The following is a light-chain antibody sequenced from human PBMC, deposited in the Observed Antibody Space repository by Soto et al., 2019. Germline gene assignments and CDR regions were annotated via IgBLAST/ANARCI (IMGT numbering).Light chain of an antibody. CDR3: QQLNSYPIT. V-gene: IGKV1-9*01. Sequence: DIQMTQSPSSLSASVGDRVTISCRASQTISTYLHWYQHKPGRAPRLLISDVSTLQSGVPGRFRGSGSETDFTLTISSLQPEDFATYYCQQLNSYPITFGQGTRLEIK. J-gene: IGKJ5*01. CDR1: QTISTY. CDR2: DVS.